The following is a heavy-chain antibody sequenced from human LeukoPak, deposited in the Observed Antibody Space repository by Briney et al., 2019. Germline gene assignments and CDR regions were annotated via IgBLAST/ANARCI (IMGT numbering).Heavy chain of an antibody. CDR1: GFTFSSYD. J-gene: IGHJ6*03. CDR2: IGTAGDT. V-gene: IGHV3-13*01. CDR3: ARSHNWGSGYYYYYMDV. D-gene: IGHD7-27*01. Sequence: PRGSLRLSCAASGFTFSSYDMHWVRQATGKGLEWVSAIGTAGDTYYPGSVKGRFTISRENAKNSLYLQMNSLRAGDTAVYYCARSHNWGSGYYYYYMDVWAKGPRSPSP.